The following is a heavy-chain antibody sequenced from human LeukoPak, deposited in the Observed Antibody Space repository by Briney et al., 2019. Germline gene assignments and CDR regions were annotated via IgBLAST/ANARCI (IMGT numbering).Heavy chain of an antibody. J-gene: IGHJ6*02. CDR1: GGSISSSSYY. D-gene: IGHD4-17*01. CDR3: ASLKTTVTTRSAHEYYYYYYGMDV. V-gene: IGHV4-39*01. CDR2: IYYSGST. Sequence: SETLSLTCTVSGGSISSSSYYWGWIRQPPGQGLEWIGSIYYSGSTYYNPSLKSRVTISVDTSKNQFSLKLSSVTAADTAVYYCASLKTTVTTRSAHEYYYYYYGMDVWGQGTTVTVSS.